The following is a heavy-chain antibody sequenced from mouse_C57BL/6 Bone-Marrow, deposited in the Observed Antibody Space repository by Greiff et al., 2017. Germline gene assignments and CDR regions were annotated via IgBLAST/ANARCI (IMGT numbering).Heavy chain of an antibody. CDR1: GYTFTSYW. CDR2: IHPNSGST. Sequence: QVQLQQPGAELVKPGASVKLSCKASGYTFTSYWMHWVKQRPGQGLEWIGMIHPNSGSTNYNEKFKSKATLTVDKSSSTAYMQLSSLTSEDSAVYDCAREYYYGSRDWYFDVWGTGTTVTVSS. D-gene: IGHD1-1*01. V-gene: IGHV1-64*01. CDR3: AREYYYGSRDWYFDV. J-gene: IGHJ1*03.